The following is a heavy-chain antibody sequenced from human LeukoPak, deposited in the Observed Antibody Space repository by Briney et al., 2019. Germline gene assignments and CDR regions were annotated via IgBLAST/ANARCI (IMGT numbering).Heavy chain of an antibody. Sequence: PGGSLRLSCAASGFTFSSAWLTWVRQAPGKGLEWVGRIKSKTDGGTTDYAAPVKGRFTISRDDSANTLYLQMNSLKSEDTAVYYCTQAVVTHFDYWGQGTLVTVSS. CDR2: IKSKTDGGTT. J-gene: IGHJ4*02. CDR1: GFTFSSAW. CDR3: TQAVVTHFDY. V-gene: IGHV3-15*01. D-gene: IGHD4-23*01.